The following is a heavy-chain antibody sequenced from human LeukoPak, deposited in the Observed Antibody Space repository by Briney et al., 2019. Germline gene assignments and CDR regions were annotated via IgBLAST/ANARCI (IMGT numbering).Heavy chain of an antibody. Sequence: SETLSLTCTVSGGSISSSSYYWGWIRQPPGKGLEWIGSIYYSGSTYYNPSLKSRVTISVDTSKNQFSLKLSSVTAADTAVYYCARLVYGDPPLGNWGQGTLVTVS. CDR3: ARLVYGDPPLGN. D-gene: IGHD4-17*01. CDR2: IYYSGST. CDR1: GGSISSSSYY. V-gene: IGHV4-39*01. J-gene: IGHJ4*02.